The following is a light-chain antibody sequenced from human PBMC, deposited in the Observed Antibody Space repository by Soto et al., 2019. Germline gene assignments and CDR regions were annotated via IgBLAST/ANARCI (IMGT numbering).Light chain of an antibody. CDR3: QQYNSYSEA. CDR1: QGISSY. CDR2: DAS. J-gene: IGKJ1*01. Sequence: AIQLTQSPSSLSASVGDRVTITCRASQGISSYLGWYQQKPGKAPKLLIYDASSLESGVPSRFSGSGSGTEFTLTISSLQPDDFATYYCQQYNSYSEAFGQGTKVDIK. V-gene: IGKV1-13*02.